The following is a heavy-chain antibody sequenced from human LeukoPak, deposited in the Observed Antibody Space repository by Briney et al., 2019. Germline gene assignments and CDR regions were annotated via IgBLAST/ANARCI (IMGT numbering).Heavy chain of an antibody. CDR1: GFTFNMYS. Sequence: PGGSLRLSCAASGFTFNMYSIHWVRQAPGKGLEWVAVISDDGSNKYYAESVKGRFTISRDNSKNTLYLQMTSLKTEDTAVYYCTRLRAVGTESYFYYGLDVWGQGTTVTVPS. CDR2: ISDDGSNK. CDR3: TRLRAVGTESYFYYGLDV. V-gene: IGHV3-30*04. J-gene: IGHJ6*02. D-gene: IGHD1-1*01.